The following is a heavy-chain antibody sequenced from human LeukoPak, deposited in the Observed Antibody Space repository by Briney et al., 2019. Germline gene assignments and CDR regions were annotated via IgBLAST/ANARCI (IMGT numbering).Heavy chain of an antibody. J-gene: IGHJ4*02. D-gene: IGHD3-16*02. CDR1: GGCFSGYY. V-gene: IGHV4-34*01. CDR3: ARAGPGGVWGSYRYPDY. Sequence: SETLSLTCAVYGGCFSGYYWSWIRQPPGKGLEWIGEINHSGSTNYNPSLKSRVTISVDTSKNQFSLKLSSVTAADTAVYYCARAGPGGVWGSYRYPDYWGQGTLVTVSS. CDR2: INHSGST.